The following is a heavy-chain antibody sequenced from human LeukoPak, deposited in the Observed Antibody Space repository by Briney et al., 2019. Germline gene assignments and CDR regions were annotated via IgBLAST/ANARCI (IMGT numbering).Heavy chain of an antibody. CDR2: ISYHGSDK. CDR1: GFSFSRNA. J-gene: IGHJ5*02. CDR3: AKEGREQLVSWFDP. D-gene: IGHD6-6*01. V-gene: IGHV3-30*01. Sequence: GGSLRLSCEASGFSFSRNAMHWVRQAPGKGLGWVAVISYHGSDKFYADSVRGRFTISRDNSRNTLYLQMNSLRVEDTAVYYCAKEGREQLVSWFDPWGQGTLVTVAS.